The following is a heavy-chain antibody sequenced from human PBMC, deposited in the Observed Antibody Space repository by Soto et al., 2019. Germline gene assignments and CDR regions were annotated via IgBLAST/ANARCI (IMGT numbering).Heavy chain of an antibody. Sequence: SGPTLVNPTQTLTLTCTFSGFSLSTSGMCVSWIRQPPGKALEWLARIDWDDDKYYSTSLKTRLTISKDTSNYQVVLTMTNMDPVDTATYYCARDSVALYYYYYGMDVWGQGTTVTVSS. D-gene: IGHD2-21*01. CDR3: ARDSVALYYYYYGMDV. V-gene: IGHV2-70*11. CDR1: GFSLSTSGMC. CDR2: IDWDDDK. J-gene: IGHJ6*02.